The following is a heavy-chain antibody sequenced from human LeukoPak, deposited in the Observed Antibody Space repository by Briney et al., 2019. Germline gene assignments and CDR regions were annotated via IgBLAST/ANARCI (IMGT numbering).Heavy chain of an antibody. V-gene: IGHV4-30-4*08. Sequence: SQTLSLTCTVSGGSISSGDYYWSWIRQPPGKGLEWIGYIYYSGSTYYNPSHKSRVTISVDTSKNQFSLKLSSVTAADTAVYYCARFILEWPSYFDYWGQGTLVTVSS. CDR3: ARFILEWPSYFDY. J-gene: IGHJ4*02. CDR2: IYYSGST. CDR1: GGSISSGDYY. D-gene: IGHD3-3*01.